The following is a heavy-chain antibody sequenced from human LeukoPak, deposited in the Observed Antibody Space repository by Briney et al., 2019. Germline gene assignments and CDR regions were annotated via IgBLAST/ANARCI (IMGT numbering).Heavy chain of an antibody. CDR1: GGSFSGYY. D-gene: IGHD3-10*01. Sequence: SETLSLTCAVYGGSFSGYYWSWIRKPPGKGLEWIGEINHSGSTNYNPSLKSRVTISVDTSKNQFSLKLSSVTAADTAVYYCARGDYYGSGSYMREFDYWGQGTLVTVSS. CDR3: ARGDYYGSGSYMREFDY. J-gene: IGHJ4*02. CDR2: INHSGST. V-gene: IGHV4-34*01.